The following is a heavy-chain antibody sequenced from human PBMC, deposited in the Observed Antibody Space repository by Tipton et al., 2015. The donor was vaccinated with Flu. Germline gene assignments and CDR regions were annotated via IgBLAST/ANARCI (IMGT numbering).Heavy chain of an antibody. CDR1: GGSISSGGYY. V-gene: IGHV4-31*03. CDR2: IYYSGST. D-gene: IGHD2-15*01. J-gene: IGHJ6*02. Sequence: LRLSCTVSGGSISSGGYYWSWIRQHPGKGLEWIGYIYYSGSTYYNPSLKSRVTISVDTSKNQFSLKLSSVTAADTAVYYCARDHRGGSPYYYDYGMDVWGQGTTVTVSS. CDR3: ARDHRGGSPYYYDYGMDV.